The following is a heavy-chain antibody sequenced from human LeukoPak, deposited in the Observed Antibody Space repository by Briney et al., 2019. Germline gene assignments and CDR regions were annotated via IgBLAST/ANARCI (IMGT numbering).Heavy chain of an antibody. CDR1: GYSFTNYW. CDR3: ARGGYYDSESYYLNY. V-gene: IGHV5-51*01. J-gene: IGHJ4*02. Sequence: GGSLKISCKVSGYSFTNYWIGWVRQMPGKGLEWMGIIYPGDSDTRYSPSFQGQVTISADKSISTAYLQWNSLKASDTAIYYCARGGYYDSESYYLNYWGQGTLVTVSS. CDR2: IYPGDSDT. D-gene: IGHD3-10*01.